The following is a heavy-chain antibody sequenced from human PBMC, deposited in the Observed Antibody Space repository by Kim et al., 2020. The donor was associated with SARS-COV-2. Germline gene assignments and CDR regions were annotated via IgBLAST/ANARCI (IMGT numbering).Heavy chain of an antibody. D-gene: IGHD6-19*01. Sequence: SETLSLTCTVSGGSLSSSSYYWGWIRQPPGKGLEWIGTAYDIGNTYYNPSLKSRVTISVDTSKNQFSLKLVSVTAADTAVYYCARHQRDSSVWYV. J-gene: IGHJ2*01. CDR2: AYDIGNT. CDR3: ARHQRDSSVWYV. V-gene: IGHV4-39*01. CDR1: GGSLSSSSYY.